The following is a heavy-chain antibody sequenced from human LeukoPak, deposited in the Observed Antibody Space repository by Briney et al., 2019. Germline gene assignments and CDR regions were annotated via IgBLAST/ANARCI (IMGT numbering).Heavy chain of an antibody. CDR3: ARGVNGNYGKFDS. CDR1: GFTLSNYW. D-gene: IGHD4-17*01. V-gene: IGHV3-74*03. CDR2: IGPDGRTT. Sequence: QSGGSLRLSCAASGFTLSNYWMHWVRQTPGKGLMWVSRIGPDGRTTTYADSVKGRVTISRDSAKNTLYVQMNSLRAEDTAVYYCARGVNGNYGKFDSWGQGTLVTVSS. J-gene: IGHJ4*02.